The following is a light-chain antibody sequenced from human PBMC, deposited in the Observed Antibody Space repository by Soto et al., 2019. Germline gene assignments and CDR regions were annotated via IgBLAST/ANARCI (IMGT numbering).Light chain of an antibody. CDR1: QSVGSS. Sequence: EEVMTQSPATVSTSHGERASLSCRASQSVGSSLAWYRLKPGQAPRLLIYSASTRATGTPARLTGSGSGTEFTLNISSLQSEDAAVYYCQQYTNWPPITFGQGTRLEIK. CDR3: QQYTNWPPIT. J-gene: IGKJ5*01. CDR2: SAS. V-gene: IGKV3-15*01.